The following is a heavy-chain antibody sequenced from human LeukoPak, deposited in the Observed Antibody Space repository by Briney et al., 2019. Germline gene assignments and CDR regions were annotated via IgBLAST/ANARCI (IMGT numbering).Heavy chain of an antibody. D-gene: IGHD4-17*01. CDR2: ISGSGGST. CDR3: AKSGGGPYGDYAWFDP. V-gene: IGHV3-23*01. Sequence: PGGSLRLSCAASGFTFSSYAMSWVRQAPGKGLEWVSAISGSGGSTYYADSVKGRFTISRDNSKNTLYLQMNSLRAEDTAVYYCAKSGGGPYGDYAWFDPWGQGTLVTVSS. J-gene: IGHJ5*02. CDR1: GFTFSSYA.